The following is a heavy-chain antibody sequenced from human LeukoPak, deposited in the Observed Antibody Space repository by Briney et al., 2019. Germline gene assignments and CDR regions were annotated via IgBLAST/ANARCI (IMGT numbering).Heavy chain of an antibody. J-gene: IGHJ6*03. CDR1: GYTFTGYH. V-gene: IGHV1-8*03. Sequence: ASVKVSCKASGYTFTGYHMHWVRQATGQGLEWMGWMNPNSGNTGYAQKFQGRVTITRNTSISTAYMELSSLRSEDTAVYYCARGPAAPTYYYYYMDVWGKGTTVTVSS. D-gene: IGHD6-13*01. CDR3: ARGPAAPTYYYYYMDV. CDR2: MNPNSGNT.